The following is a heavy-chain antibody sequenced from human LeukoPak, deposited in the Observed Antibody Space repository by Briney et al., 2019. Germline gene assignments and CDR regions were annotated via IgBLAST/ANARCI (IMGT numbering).Heavy chain of an antibody. D-gene: IGHD5-18*01. CDR2: MNPNSGNT. CDR1: GYTFTRYD. V-gene: IGHV1-8*03. Sequence: ASVKVSXMASGYTFTRYDINWVRQATGQWLEWMGWMNPNSGNTGYTQNIEGRPTITTNTPISPAYMELSSMRSEDTAVYYCASAVIGYSYAKDAFDIWGQGTMVTVSS. CDR3: ASAVIGYSYAKDAFDI. J-gene: IGHJ3*02.